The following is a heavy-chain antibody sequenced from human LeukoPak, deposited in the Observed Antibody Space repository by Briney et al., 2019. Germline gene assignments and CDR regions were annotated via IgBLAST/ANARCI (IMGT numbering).Heavy chain of an antibody. Sequence: GGSLRLSCAASGFTFSSYSVNWVRQAPGKGLEWVSYISSSSSTIYYTDSVKGRFTISRDNAKNSLYLQMNSLRAEDTAVYYCARVTVTKSLDYWGQGTLVTVSS. CDR2: ISSSSSTI. CDR1: GFTFSSYS. V-gene: IGHV3-48*01. J-gene: IGHJ4*02. D-gene: IGHD4-17*01. CDR3: ARVTVTKSLDY.